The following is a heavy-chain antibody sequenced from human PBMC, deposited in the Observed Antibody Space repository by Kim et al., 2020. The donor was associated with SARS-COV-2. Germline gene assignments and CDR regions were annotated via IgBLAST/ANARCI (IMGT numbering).Heavy chain of an antibody. CDR2: IIPIFGTA. D-gene: IGHD6-13*01. V-gene: IGHV1-69*13. Sequence: SVKVSCKASGGTFSSYAISWVRQVPGQGLEWMGGIIPIFGTANYAQKFQGRVTITADESTSTAYMELSSLRSEDTAVYYCARVSYSSSWYDVETYKDYWYFDLWGRGTLVTVSS. CDR1: GGTFSSYA. J-gene: IGHJ2*01. CDR3: ARVSYSSSWYDVETYKDYWYFDL.